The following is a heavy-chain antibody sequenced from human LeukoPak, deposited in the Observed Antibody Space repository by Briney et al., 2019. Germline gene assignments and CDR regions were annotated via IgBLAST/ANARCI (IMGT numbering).Heavy chain of an antibody. D-gene: IGHD3-3*01. CDR1: GLTFDDYA. CDR3: AKGLLRFLEWLEQYWYFDL. CDR2: ISWDGGST. J-gene: IGHJ2*01. Sequence: PGGSLRLSCAASGLTFDDYAMHWVRQAPGKGLEWVSLISWDGGSTYYADSVKGRFTISRDNSKNSLYLQMNSLRAEDTALYYCAKGLLRFLEWLEQYWYFDLWGRGTLVTVSS. V-gene: IGHV3-43D*04.